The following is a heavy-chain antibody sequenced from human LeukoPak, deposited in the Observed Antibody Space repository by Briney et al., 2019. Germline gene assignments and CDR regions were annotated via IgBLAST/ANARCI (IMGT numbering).Heavy chain of an antibody. J-gene: IGHJ3*02. D-gene: IGHD3-3*01. CDR1: GYTFTSYD. CDR3: ARDLLYYDFWSGYQSPDAFDI. Sequence: GASVKVSCKASGYTFTSYDINWVRQATGQGLEWMGWINPNSGGTNYAQKFQGRVTMTRDTSISTAYMELSRLRSDDTAVYYCARDLLYYDFWSGYQSPDAFDIWGQGTMVTVSS. V-gene: IGHV1-2*02. CDR2: INPNSGGT.